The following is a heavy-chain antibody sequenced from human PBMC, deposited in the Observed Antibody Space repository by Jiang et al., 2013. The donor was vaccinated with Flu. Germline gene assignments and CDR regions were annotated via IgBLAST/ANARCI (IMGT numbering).Heavy chain of an antibody. CDR3: AKEDWNYGGVGDF. V-gene: IGHV3-30*18. CDR2: ISHDGSNE. Sequence: GRSLRLSCAASGFTFSSYGMHWVRQAPGKGLEWVAVISHDGSNENYADSVKGRITISRDNSKNTLYLQMNSLRIEDTALYYCAKEDWNYGGVGDFWGQGTLVTVSS. D-gene: IGHD1-7*01. CDR1: GFTFSSYG. J-gene: IGHJ1*01.